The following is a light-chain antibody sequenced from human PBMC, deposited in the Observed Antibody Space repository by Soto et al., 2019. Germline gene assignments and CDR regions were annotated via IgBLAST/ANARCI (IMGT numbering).Light chain of an antibody. Sequence: QSALTQPASVSGSPGQSISISCTGTSSDTGDYNFVSWYQHHPGKAPKVIIYEVSNRPSGVSHRFAGSKSGNTASLIISGLQTEDEADYYCSSYKYDTVIPFVFGSGTKLTVL. CDR1: SSDTGDYNF. J-gene: IGLJ1*01. V-gene: IGLV2-14*01. CDR3: SSYKYDTVIPFV. CDR2: EVS.